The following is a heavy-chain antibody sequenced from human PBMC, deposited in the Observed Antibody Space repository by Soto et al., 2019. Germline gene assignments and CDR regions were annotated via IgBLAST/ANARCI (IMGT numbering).Heavy chain of an antibody. CDR2: TNPDDSGT. D-gene: IGHD2-21*01. CDR1: GYSFNASE. V-gene: IGHV5-51*01. Sequence: ESLTISCKTSGYSFNASEIGSVRQMPGKGLDWIGITNPDDSGTRFSPSLQGQVIMSTDTSVTSAYLHWSTLTASATAMYYCALKRLAYCGTTNCFPGFFTDWGQGTQVTFSS. J-gene: IGHJ4*02. CDR3: ALKRLAYCGTTNCFPGFFTD.